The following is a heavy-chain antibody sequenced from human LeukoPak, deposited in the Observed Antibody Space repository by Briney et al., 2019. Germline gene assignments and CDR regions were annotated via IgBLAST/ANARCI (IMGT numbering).Heavy chain of an antibody. CDR3: ARDPFTSGDYYDSSGYSGY. CDR2: IISSSYI. J-gene: IGHJ4*02. Sequence: PGGSLRLSCAASGFPFSSYSMNWVRPAPGKGLEWVSSIISSSYIYYADSVKGRFTISRDNAKNSLYLQMNSLRAEDTAVYYCARDPFTSGDYYDSSGYSGYWGQGTLVTVSS. D-gene: IGHD3-22*01. V-gene: IGHV3-21*01. CDR1: GFPFSSYS.